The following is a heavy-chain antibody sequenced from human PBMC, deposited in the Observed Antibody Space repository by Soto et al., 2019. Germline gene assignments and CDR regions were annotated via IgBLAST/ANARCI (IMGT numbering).Heavy chain of an antibody. CDR2: ISASCDYT. CDR1: GFFLSNNW. D-gene: IGHD2-8*01. Sequence: QVQLVESGGGWVKPGESLRLSCIGSGFFLSNNWMTWIRQAPGKGLEWVSYISASCDYTIYADSLKGRFTISRDNARNSLWLQINSLTAEDTAVYYCARSSGWRQVGVYNYGLDVWGQGTTVIVSS. V-gene: IGHV3-11*06. CDR3: ARSSGWRQVGVYNYGLDV. J-gene: IGHJ6*02.